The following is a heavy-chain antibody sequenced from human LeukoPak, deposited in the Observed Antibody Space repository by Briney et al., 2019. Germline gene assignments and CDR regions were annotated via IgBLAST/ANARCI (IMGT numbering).Heavy chain of an antibody. CDR1: GGSISSGDYY. V-gene: IGHV4-30-4*08. J-gene: IGHJ4*02. D-gene: IGHD4-17*01. Sequence: SETLSLTCTVSGGSISSGDYYWGWIRQPPGKGLEWIGYIYYSGSTYYNPSLKSRVTISVDTSRNQFSLKLSSVTAADTAVYYCARDTDYGFLYWGQGTLVTVSS. CDR3: ARDTDYGFLY. CDR2: IYYSGST.